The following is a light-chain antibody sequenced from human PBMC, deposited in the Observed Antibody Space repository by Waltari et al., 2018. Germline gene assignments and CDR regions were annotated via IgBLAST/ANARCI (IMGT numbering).Light chain of an antibody. Sequence: DIVMTQSPLSLPVTPGEPASISCRSSHSLLHSNGYNYLDWYLQKPGQSPQLLIYLGSNRASGVPDRFSGSGSGTDFTLKISRVEAEDVGVYYCMQALQTWTFGQGTKVEIK. J-gene: IGKJ1*01. CDR2: LGS. V-gene: IGKV2-28*01. CDR3: MQALQTWT. CDR1: HSLLHSNGYNY.